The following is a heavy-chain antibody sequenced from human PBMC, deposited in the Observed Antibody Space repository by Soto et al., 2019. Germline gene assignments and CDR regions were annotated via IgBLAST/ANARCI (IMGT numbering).Heavy chain of an antibody. J-gene: IGHJ4*02. V-gene: IGHV1-69*04. D-gene: IGHD5-12*01. CDR3: ARDSGYDRGDFDY. CDR2: IIPILGIA. CDR1: GGTFSSYT. Sequence: VSCKASGGTFSSYTISWVRQAPGQGLEWMGRIIPILGIANYAQKFQGRVTITADKSTSTAYMELSSLRSEDTAVYYCARDSGYDRGDFDYWGQGTLVTVSS.